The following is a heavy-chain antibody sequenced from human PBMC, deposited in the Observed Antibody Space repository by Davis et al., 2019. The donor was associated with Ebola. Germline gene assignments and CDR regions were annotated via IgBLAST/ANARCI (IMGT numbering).Heavy chain of an antibody. CDR3: TTDPVYCSGGTCYSDVDY. D-gene: IGHD2-15*01. Sequence: PGGSLRLSCAASGFTFNSYWMHWVRQAPGKGLEWVGRIKSKTDGGTTDYAAPVKGRFTISRDDSKNTLYLQMNSLKTEDTAVYFCTTDPVYCSGGTCYSDVDYWGQGSLVTVSS. V-gene: IGHV3-15*07. J-gene: IGHJ4*02. CDR2: IKSKTDGGTT. CDR1: GFTFNSYW.